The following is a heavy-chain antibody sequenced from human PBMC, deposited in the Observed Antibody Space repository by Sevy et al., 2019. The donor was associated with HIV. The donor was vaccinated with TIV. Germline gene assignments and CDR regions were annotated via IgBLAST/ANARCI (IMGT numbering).Heavy chain of an antibody. J-gene: IGHJ6*03. V-gene: IGHV3-33*01. D-gene: IGHD4-17*01. Sequence: GGSLRLSCAASGFTFSNYGMHWVRQAPGKGLEWVAVIWNDGSNKYYAYSVKGRFTISRDNSKNMLYLQMNSLRVEDTTVYFCARDARLDYGGNSRYYYYYMDVWGKGTTVTVSS. CDR2: IWNDGSNK. CDR3: ARDARLDYGGNSRYYYYYMDV. CDR1: GFTFSNYG.